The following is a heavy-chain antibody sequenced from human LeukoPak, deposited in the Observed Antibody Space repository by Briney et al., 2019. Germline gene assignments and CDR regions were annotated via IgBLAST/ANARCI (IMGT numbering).Heavy chain of an antibody. Sequence: GGSLRLSCAASGFTVGSNTMSWVRQAPGKGLEWVSIIYSGGSTSYADSVKGRFTISRDNSENTLYLQMNSLRTEDTAVYYCARGGSYFDISGYYFYWGQGTLVTVSS. CDR1: GFTVGSNT. CDR2: IYSGGST. V-gene: IGHV3-66*01. CDR3: ARGGSYFDISGYYFY. J-gene: IGHJ4*02. D-gene: IGHD3-22*01.